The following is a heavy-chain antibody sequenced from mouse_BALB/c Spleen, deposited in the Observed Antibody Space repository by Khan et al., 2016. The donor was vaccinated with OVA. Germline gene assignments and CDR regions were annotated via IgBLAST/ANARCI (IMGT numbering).Heavy chain of an antibody. CDR3: ARLAKI. CDR1: GFSLTSYG. J-gene: IGHJ2*01. V-gene: IGHV2-9*02. Sequence: VQLVESGPGLVAPSQSLSITCTVSGFSLTSYGVHWVRQPPGKGLEWLGVIWAGGGTNYNSALMSRLSLSKDNSKSQVYLKISSLQTDDTAMYYCARLAKIWGQGTTLTVSS. CDR2: IWAGGGT.